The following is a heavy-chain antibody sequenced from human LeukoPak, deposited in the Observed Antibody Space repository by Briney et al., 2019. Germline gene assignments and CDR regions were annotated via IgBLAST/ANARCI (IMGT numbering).Heavy chain of an antibody. J-gene: IGHJ6*02. V-gene: IGHV4-30-4*08. D-gene: IGHD6-13*01. Sequence: KPSETLSLTCTVSGGSISSGDYYWTWIRQHPGKGLEWIGYIYYSGSTNYNPSLKSRVTISVDTSKNQFSLKLSSVTAADTAVYYCARLHSTYYYYGMDVWGQGTTVTVSS. CDR2: IYYSGST. CDR1: GGSISSGDYY. CDR3: ARLHSTYYYYGMDV.